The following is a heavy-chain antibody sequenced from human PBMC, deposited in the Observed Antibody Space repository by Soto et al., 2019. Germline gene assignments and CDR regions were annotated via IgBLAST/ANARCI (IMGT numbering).Heavy chain of an antibody. CDR3: ARGFHSPWVQSD. V-gene: IGHV3-33*01. CDR2: IWYDASHR. CDR1: GFSFTTYD. J-gene: IGHJ4*02. D-gene: IGHD5-18*01. Sequence: QEHLVESGGGVVQPGRSLTLSCAASGFSFTTYDMHWVRQAPGKGPEWVAVIWYDASHRYYADSVKGRFTISRDNSKNTLYLQMTNLRADDTAVYYCARGFHSPWVQSDWGRGNLVTVSS.